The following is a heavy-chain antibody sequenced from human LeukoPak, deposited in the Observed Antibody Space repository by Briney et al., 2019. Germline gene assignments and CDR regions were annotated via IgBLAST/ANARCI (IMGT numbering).Heavy chain of an antibody. V-gene: IGHV4-39*01. Sequence: SETLPLTCTVSGGSISSNSYYWDWIRQPPGKGLEWIGSIYYSGSTYYNPSLKSRVTMSVDTSKNQFSLKLSSVTAADTAVYYCARQKETTVVNDLIYYYYYMDVWGKGTTVTISS. D-gene: IGHD4-23*01. CDR2: IYYSGST. CDR1: GGSISSNSYY. J-gene: IGHJ6*03. CDR3: ARQKETTVVNDLIYYYYYMDV.